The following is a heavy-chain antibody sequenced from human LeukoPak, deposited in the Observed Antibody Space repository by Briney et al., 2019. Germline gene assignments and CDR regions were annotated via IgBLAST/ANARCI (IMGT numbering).Heavy chain of an antibody. Sequence: GGSLRLSCAASGFTFSNYAMHWVRQAPGKGLEWVALIRFDGTNKYYADSVRGRFTISRDNSKNTLSLQMSSLRAEDTAVYYCARSAYCSGGACYSKTFDYWGQGTLVTVSS. J-gene: IGHJ4*02. CDR1: GFTFSNYA. D-gene: IGHD2-15*01. CDR2: IRFDGTNK. V-gene: IGHV3-30*02. CDR3: ARSAYCSGGACYSKTFDY.